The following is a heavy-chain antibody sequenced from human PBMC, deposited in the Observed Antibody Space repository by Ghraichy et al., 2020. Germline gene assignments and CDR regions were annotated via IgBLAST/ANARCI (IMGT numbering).Heavy chain of an antibody. CDR3: AVGYENLAY. Sequence: SETLSLTCTVSGASLSDYYWTWIRQPPGKGLEWVGYIYYTGSTKYNPSLKSRIAISMDKPENQVSLTVKSVTAADTANYFCAVGYENLAYWGQGALVTVSS. D-gene: IGHD5-18*01. CDR1: GASLSDYY. J-gene: IGHJ4*02. V-gene: IGHV4-59*01. CDR2: IYYTGST.